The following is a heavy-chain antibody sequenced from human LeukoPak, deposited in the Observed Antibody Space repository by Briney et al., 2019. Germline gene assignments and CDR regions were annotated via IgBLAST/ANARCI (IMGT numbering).Heavy chain of an antibody. CDR2: INPNSGGT. CDR3: ARHTGSLYDFWSGYIDY. Sequence: ASVKVSCKASGYTFTGYYMHWVRQAPGQGLEWMGWINPNSGGTNYAQKFQGRVTMTTDTSTRTAYMELRSLRSDDTAAYYCARHTGSLYDFWSGYIDYWGQGTLVTVS. CDR1: GYTFTGYY. D-gene: IGHD3-3*01. V-gene: IGHV1-2*02. J-gene: IGHJ4*02.